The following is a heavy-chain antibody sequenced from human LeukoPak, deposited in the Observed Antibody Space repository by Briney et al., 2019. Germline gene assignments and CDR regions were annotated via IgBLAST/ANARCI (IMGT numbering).Heavy chain of an antibody. CDR3: ANDHLRIPLGQSQGYDAMDV. D-gene: IGHD3-3*01. V-gene: IGHV3-23*01. CDR2: ISGSGGST. Sequence: PGGSLRLSCAASGFTFSSYAMSWIRQAPGKGLEWVSAISGSGGSTYYADSVKGRFTISRDNSKNTLYLQMNSLRAEDTAVYYCANDHLRIPLGQSQGYDAMDVWGKGTTVTVSS. J-gene: IGHJ6*03. CDR1: GFTFSSYA.